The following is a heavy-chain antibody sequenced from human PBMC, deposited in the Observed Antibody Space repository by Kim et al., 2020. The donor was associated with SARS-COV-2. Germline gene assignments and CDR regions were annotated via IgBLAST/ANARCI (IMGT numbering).Heavy chain of an antibody. CDR2: A. D-gene: IGHD4-17*01. CDR3: ASLLDDYGDYDY. V-gene: IGHV1-69*01. J-gene: IGHJ4*02. Sequence: ANYAQKCQGRVTITADESTSTAYMELSSLRSEDTAVYYCASLLDDYGDYDYWGQGTLVTVSS.